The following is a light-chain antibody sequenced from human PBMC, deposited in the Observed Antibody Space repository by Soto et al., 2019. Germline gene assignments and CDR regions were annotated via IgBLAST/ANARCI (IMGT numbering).Light chain of an antibody. Sequence: QSALTQPASVSGSPRQSITISCTGASSDVGSYTYVSWYQQHPGKAPKLMIYEVNNRPSGVSNRFSGSKSGNTASLTISGLQAEDEADYYCSSYTSSGTLYVFGTGT. CDR2: EVN. J-gene: IGLJ1*01. CDR3: SSYTSSGTLYV. V-gene: IGLV2-14*01. CDR1: SSDVGSYTY.